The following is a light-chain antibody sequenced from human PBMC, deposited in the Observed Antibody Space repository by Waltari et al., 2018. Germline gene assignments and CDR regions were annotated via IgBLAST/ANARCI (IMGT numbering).Light chain of an antibody. V-gene: IGKV3-15*01. CDR1: QSVNRN. Sequence: EIVMTQSPATLSVSPGAGATLSCRARQSVNRNLAWYQQKPGQAPRLLIYGAVTRATDVPARFGGSGSGTEFTLTISTLQSEDFAVYYCQQYDNWPQTFGQGTRVEI. CDR3: QQYDNWPQT. CDR2: GAV. J-gene: IGKJ1*01.